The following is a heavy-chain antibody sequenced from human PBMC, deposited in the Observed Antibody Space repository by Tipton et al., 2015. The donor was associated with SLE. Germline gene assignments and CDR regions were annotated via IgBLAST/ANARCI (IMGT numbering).Heavy chain of an antibody. D-gene: IGHD3-10*01. CDR1: GFTFSSYA. V-gene: IGHV3-23*01. J-gene: IGHJ4*02. Sequence: SLRLSCAASGFTFSSYAMSWVRQAPGKGLEWVSAISGSGGSTYYADSVKGRFTISRDNAKNSLYLQMNSLRAEDTAVYYCARDLGPLDYWGQGTLVTVSS. CDR3: ARDLGPLDY. CDR2: ISGSGGST.